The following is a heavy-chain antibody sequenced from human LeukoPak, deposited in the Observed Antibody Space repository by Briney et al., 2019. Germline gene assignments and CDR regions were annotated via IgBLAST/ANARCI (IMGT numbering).Heavy chain of an antibody. CDR2: ISSSSSYI. Sequence: GGSLRLSCAASRFTFSSYSMNWVRQAPGKGLEWVSSISSSSSYIYYADSVKGRFTISRDNAKNSLYLQMNSLRAEDTAVYYCAGDYGDYLNWFDPWGQGTLVTVSS. V-gene: IGHV3-21*01. D-gene: IGHD4-17*01. J-gene: IGHJ5*02. CDR1: RFTFSSYS. CDR3: AGDYGDYLNWFDP.